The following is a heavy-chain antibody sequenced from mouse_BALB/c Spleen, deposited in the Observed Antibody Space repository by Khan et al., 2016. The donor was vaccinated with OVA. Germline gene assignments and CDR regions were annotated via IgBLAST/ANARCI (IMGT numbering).Heavy chain of an antibody. CDR1: GFNIKDTY. CDR3: ARDYWDVFAY. CDR2: IDPANGYT. D-gene: IGHD4-1*01. Sequence: VQLQQSGAELVKPEASVKLSCTASGFNIKDTYMHWVKQRPEQGLEWIGRIDPANGYTKYDPKFQGKATITADTSSNTAYLQLSSLTSEDTAVYYCARDYWDVFAYWGQGTLVTVSA. J-gene: IGHJ3*01. V-gene: IGHV14-3*02.